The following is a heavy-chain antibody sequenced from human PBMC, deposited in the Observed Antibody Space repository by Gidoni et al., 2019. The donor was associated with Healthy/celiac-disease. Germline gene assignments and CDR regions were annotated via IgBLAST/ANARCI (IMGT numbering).Heavy chain of an antibody. V-gene: IGHV4-34*01. J-gene: IGHJ5*02. CDR3: ARRGWRSSGPNWFDP. CDR1: GGSFSGYY. CDR2: INHSGST. D-gene: IGHD6-19*01. Sequence: QVQLQQWGAGLLKPSETLSLTCAVYGGSFSGYYWSWIRQPPGKGLEWIGEINHSGSTNYNPSLKSRVTISVDTSKNQFSLKLSSVTAADTAVYYCARRGWRSSGPNWFDPWGQGTLVTVSS.